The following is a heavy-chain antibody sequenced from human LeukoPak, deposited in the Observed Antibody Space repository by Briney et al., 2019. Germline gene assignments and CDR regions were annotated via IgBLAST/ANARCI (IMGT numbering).Heavy chain of an antibody. CDR1: GFTFDDYG. CDR2: INWNGGST. V-gene: IGHV3-20*01. J-gene: IGHJ4*02. D-gene: IGHD3-10*01. Sequence: PGGSLRLSCAASGFTFDDYGMSWVRQAPGKGLEWVSGINWNGGSTGYADSVKGRFTISRDNAKNSLYLQMNSLRAEDTALYHCARVRYDYGSGSYYDFDYWGQGTLVTISS. CDR3: ARVRYDYGSGSYYDFDY.